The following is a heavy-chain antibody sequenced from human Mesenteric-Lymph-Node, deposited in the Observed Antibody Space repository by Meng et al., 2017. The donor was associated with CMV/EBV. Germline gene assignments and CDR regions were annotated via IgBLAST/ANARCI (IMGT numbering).Heavy chain of an antibody. CDR1: GFTFSSYS. J-gene: IGHJ6*02. D-gene: IGHD5-12*01. V-gene: IGHV3-23*01. CDR3: AKFAYSGYDLSVRVYYYYGMDV. Sequence: GGSLKISCAASGFTFSSYSMNWVRQAPGKGLEWVSAISGSGGSTYYADSVKGRFTISRDNSKNTLYLQMNSLRAEDTAVYYCAKFAYSGYDLSVRVYYYYGMDVWGQGTTVTVSS. CDR2: ISGSGGST.